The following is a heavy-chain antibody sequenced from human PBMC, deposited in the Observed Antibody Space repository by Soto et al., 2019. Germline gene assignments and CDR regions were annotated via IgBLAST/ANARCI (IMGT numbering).Heavy chain of an antibody. J-gene: IGHJ6*02. CDR3: ARGSRLLWFGELSRYYYYYGMDV. CDR1: GYTFTSYY. D-gene: IGHD3-10*01. V-gene: IGHV1-46*01. CDR2: INPSGGST. Sequence: ASVKVSCKASGYTFTSYYMHWVRQAPGQGLEWMGIINPSGGSTSYAQKFQGRVTMTRDTSTSTVYMELSSLRSEDAAVYYCARGSRLLWFGELSRYYYYYGMDVWG.